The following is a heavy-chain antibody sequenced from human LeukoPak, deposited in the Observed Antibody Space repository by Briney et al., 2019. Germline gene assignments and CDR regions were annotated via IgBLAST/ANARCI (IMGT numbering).Heavy chain of an antibody. Sequence: SETLSLTCTVSGGSISSSSSYWGWIRQPPGKGLEWIGSIYYSGSTYHNPPLKSRITISVDTSKNQFSLKLTSVTAADTAVYYCARQDIVVVVAATRLDNWFDPWGQGTLVTVSS. CDR2: IYYSGST. J-gene: IGHJ5*02. CDR3: ARQDIVVVVAATRLDNWFDP. D-gene: IGHD2-15*01. V-gene: IGHV4-39*07. CDR1: GGSISSSSSY.